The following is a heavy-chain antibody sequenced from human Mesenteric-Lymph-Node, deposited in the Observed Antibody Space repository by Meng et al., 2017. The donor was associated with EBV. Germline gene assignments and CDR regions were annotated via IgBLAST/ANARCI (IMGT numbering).Heavy chain of an antibody. CDR1: GCTFSSYA. J-gene: IGHJ4*02. CDR2: IIPIFGTA. V-gene: IGHV1-69*01. Sequence: QGQLGQSWAEVKKPGSSVKVSCKASGCTFSSYAISWVRQAPGQGLEWMGGIIPIFGTANYAQKFQGRVTITADESTSTAYMELSSLRSEDTAVYYCARVQYDYVWGSYRQYYFDYWGQGTLVTVSS. D-gene: IGHD3-16*02. CDR3: ARVQYDYVWGSYRQYYFDY.